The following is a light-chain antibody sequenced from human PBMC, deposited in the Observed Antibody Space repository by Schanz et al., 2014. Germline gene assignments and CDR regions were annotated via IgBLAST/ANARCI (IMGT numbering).Light chain of an antibody. J-gene: IGKJ2*01. CDR3: QQRSNWPPYT. CDR2: GTF. Sequence: EIVLTQSPGTLSLSPGERATLSCRASQSVRSSNLAWYQHRPGQAPRLLIYGTFSRATGIPDRFSGSGSGTDFTLTISRLEPEDFAVYYCQQRSNWPPYTFGQGTKLEIK. CDR1: QSVRSSN. V-gene: IGKV3D-20*02.